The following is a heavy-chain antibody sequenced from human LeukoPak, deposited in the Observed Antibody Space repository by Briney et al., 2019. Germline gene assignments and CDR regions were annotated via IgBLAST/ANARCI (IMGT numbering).Heavy chain of an antibody. V-gene: IGHV3-23*01. D-gene: IGHD6-25*01. CDR2: ISGSGGST. Sequence: PGGSLRLSCAASGFTFSSYAMSWVRQAPGKGLEWVSAISGSGGSTYYADSVKGRFTISRDNSKNTLYLQMNSLRAEDTAVYYCAKRPEYSSGGWWFDPWGQGTLVTVSS. CDR1: GFTFSSYA. CDR3: AKRPEYSSGGWWFDP. J-gene: IGHJ5*02.